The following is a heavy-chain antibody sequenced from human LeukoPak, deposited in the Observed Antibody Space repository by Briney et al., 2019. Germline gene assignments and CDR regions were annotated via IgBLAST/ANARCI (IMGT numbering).Heavy chain of an antibody. D-gene: IGHD2-2*01. CDR3: ACQSLPATVGG. Sequence: PGGSLRLSCAASEFTFSSYSMNWVRQAPGKGLEWVSSISSSSSYIYYADSVKGRFTISRDNAKNSLYLQMNSLRAEDTAVYYCACQSLPATVGGWGQGTLVTVSS. CDR2: ISSSSSYI. CDR1: EFTFSSYS. V-gene: IGHV3-21*01. J-gene: IGHJ4*02.